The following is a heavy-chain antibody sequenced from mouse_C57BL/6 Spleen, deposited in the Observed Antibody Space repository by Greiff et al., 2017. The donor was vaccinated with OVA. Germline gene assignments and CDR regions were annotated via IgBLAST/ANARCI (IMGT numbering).Heavy chain of an antibody. D-gene: IGHD1-1*01. V-gene: IGHV1-55*01. CDR1: GYTFTSYW. Sequence: VQLQQSGAELVKPGASVKMSCKASGYTFTSYWITWVKQRPGQGLEWIGDIYPGSGSTNYNEKFKSKATLTVDTSSSTAYMQLSSLTSEDSAVYYCARAGPITTVVATVDYWGQGTTLTVSA. J-gene: IGHJ2*01. CDR2: IYPGSGST. CDR3: ARAGPITTVVATVDY.